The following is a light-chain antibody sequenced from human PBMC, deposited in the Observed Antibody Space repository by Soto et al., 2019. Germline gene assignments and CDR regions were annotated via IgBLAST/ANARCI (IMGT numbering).Light chain of an antibody. CDR1: SRDVGSYNL. Sequence: QSALTQPASVSGSPGQSITISCTGTSRDVGSYNLVSWYQQHPGKAPKLMIFEVSKRPSGVSNRFSGSKSDNTASLAISGLQAEDEADYYCCSHAGSTTYVFGTGTKVTVL. V-gene: IGLV2-23*02. CDR2: EVS. J-gene: IGLJ1*01. CDR3: CSHAGSTTYV.